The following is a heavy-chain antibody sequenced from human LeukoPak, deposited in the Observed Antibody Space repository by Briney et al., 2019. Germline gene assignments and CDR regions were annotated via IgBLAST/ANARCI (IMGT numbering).Heavy chain of an antibody. CDR2: ISYDGSNK. CDR3: AKVPSLTYFDY. V-gene: IGHV3-30-3*01. Sequence: XGGSLRLSCAASGFTFSSYAMHWVRQAPGKGLEWVAVISYDGSNKYYADSVKGRFTISRDNSKNTLYLQMNSLRAEDTAVYYCAKVPSLTYFDYWGQGTLVTVSS. D-gene: IGHD3-9*01. CDR1: GFTFSSYA. J-gene: IGHJ4*02.